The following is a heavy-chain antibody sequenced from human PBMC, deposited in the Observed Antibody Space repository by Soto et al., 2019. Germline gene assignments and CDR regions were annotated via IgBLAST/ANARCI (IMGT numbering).Heavy chain of an antibody. D-gene: IGHD3-3*01. J-gene: IGHJ4*02. CDR1: GFTFSSHW. CDR3: ARDSSPYYDFWSGFYTYFDY. CDR2: INSDGSST. Sequence: GGSLRLSCAVSGFTFSSHWMHWVRQAAGKGLVWVSRINSDGSSTNYADSVKGRFTISRDNAKNTLYLQMNSLRADDTAVYYCARDSSPYYDFWSGFYTYFDYWGQGALVTVSS. V-gene: IGHV3-74*01.